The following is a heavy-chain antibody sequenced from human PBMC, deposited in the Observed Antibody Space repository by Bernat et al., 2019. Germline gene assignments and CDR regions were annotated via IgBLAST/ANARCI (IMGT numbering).Heavy chain of an antibody. Sequence: EVQLVESGGGLVQPGGSLRLSCAASGFTFSDHYMDWVRQAPGKGLEWVGRTRNKANSYTTEYAASVKGRFTISRDDSKNSLYLQMNSLKTEDMAVYYCAREALYYYYYYMDVWGKGTTVTVSS. V-gene: IGHV3-72*01. CDR1: GFTFSDHY. CDR3: AREALYYYYYYMDV. CDR2: TRNKANSYTT. J-gene: IGHJ6*03.